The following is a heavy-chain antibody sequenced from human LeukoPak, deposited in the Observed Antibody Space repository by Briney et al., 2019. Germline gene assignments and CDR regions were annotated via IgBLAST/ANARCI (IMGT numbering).Heavy chain of an antibody. V-gene: IGHV5-51*01. D-gene: IGHD3-16*02. Sequence: GESLKISCKGSGYSFTSYWIGWVRQMPGKGLEWMGIIYPGDSDTRYSPSFQGQVTISADKSISTAYLQWSSLKASDTAMYYCARVTFGGVIADAFDIWGQGTMVTVSS. CDR1: GYSFTSYW. J-gene: IGHJ3*02. CDR2: IYPGDSDT. CDR3: ARVTFGGVIADAFDI.